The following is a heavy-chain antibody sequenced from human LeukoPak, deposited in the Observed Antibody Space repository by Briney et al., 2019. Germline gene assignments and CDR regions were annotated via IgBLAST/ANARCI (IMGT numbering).Heavy chain of an antibody. V-gene: IGHV4-39*02. D-gene: IGHD3-10*01. J-gene: IGHJ4*02. CDR1: GGSISSSSYY. CDR3: ARDLWFGELLGGEDY. Sequence: SETLSLTCTVSGGSISSSSYYWGWIRQPPGNGLEWIGSIYYSGSTYYNPSLKRRVTISVDTSKNQFSLKLSSVTAADTAVYYCARDLWFGELLGGEDYWGQGTLVTVSS. CDR2: IYYSGST.